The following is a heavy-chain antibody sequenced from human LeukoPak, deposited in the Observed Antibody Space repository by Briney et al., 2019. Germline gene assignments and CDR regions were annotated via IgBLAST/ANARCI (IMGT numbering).Heavy chain of an antibody. D-gene: IGHD1-26*01. V-gene: IGHV5-51*01. CDR2: IYPGDSDT. Sequence: KPGESLKISCKGSGYNFASYWIAWVRQMPGKGLEWMGIIYPGDSDTRYSPSFQGQVTISADKSISTAYLQWSSLKASDTAMYYCARRVVGATKFELDYWGQGTLVTVSS. J-gene: IGHJ4*02. CDR1: GYNFASYW. CDR3: ARRVVGATKFELDY.